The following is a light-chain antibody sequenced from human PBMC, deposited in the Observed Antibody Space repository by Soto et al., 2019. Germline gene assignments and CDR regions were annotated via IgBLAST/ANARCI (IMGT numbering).Light chain of an antibody. CDR2: SND. CDR3: AAWDDSLSAWV. CDR1: SSSIGTNY. V-gene: IGLV1-47*02. Sequence: QSVLTQPPSASGTPGQGVTISCSGSSSSIGTNYVYWYQQFPGTAPKLLIYSNDQRPSGVPDRFSASKSGTSASLAISGLRSEDEADYYCAAWDDSLSAWVFGGGTQLTVL. J-gene: IGLJ3*02.